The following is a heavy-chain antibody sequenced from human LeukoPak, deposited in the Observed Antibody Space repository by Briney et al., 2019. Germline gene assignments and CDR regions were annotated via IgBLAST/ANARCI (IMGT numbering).Heavy chain of an antibody. J-gene: IGHJ4*02. CDR3: ARAVRGYSYGIRYYFDY. Sequence: PSQTLSLTCTVSGGSISSGGYYWSWIRPHPGKGLEWIGCIYYSVSTYYNPSLKRRVTISVDTSKNQFSLKLSSVTAADTAVYYCARAVRGYSYGIRYYFDYWGQGTLVTVSS. CDR1: GGSISSGGYY. V-gene: IGHV4-31*03. CDR2: IYYSVST. D-gene: IGHD5-18*01.